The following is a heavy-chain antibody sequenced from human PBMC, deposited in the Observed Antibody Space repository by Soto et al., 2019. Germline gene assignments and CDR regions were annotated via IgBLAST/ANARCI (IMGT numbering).Heavy chain of an antibody. Sequence: QITLKESGPTLVKPTQTLTLTCTFSGFSLSTTAEGVGWIRQPPGKALEWLALIYWDDDERYSPSLKSRLTNTKDPSKNPVVLTMTNVDPVDTATYYCAHGSCSSADCYPNPYLDYWGQGILVTVSS. CDR2: IYWDDDE. J-gene: IGHJ4*02. V-gene: IGHV2-5*02. CDR1: GFSLSTTAEG. CDR3: AHGSCSSADCYPNPYLDY. D-gene: IGHD2-2*01.